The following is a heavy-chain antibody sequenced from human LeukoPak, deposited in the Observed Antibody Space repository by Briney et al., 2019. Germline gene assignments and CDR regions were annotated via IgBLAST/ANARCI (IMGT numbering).Heavy chain of an antibody. V-gene: IGHV1-2*02. D-gene: IGHD6-19*01. CDR2: INPNSGGT. J-gene: IGHJ4*02. Sequence: ASVKVSCKASGYTFTGYYMHWVRQAPGQGLEWMGWINPNSGGTNYAQKFQGRVTMTRDTSISTAYMELSRLRSDDTAVYYCARGDSRGWYYFDYWGQGTLVTVSS. CDR3: ARGDSRGWYYFDY. CDR1: GYTFTGYY.